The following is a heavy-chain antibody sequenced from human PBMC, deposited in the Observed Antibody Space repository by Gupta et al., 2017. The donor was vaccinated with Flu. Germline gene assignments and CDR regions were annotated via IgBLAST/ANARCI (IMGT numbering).Heavy chain of an antibody. Sequence: QVELVESGGTVVQPGRSLRLSCAVSGFVFRNYGMHWVRQAPGKGLEWVALIYYDGNKRCYAASVKGRFTVSRDNSENILYLPMDSRRADDTGNYHCARYNKKTVDDGGQGTLVTVSS. V-gene: IGHV3-33*01. CDR2: IYYDGNKR. J-gene: IGHJ4*02. CDR3: ARYNKKTVDD. D-gene: IGHD1-14*01. CDR1: GFVFRNYG.